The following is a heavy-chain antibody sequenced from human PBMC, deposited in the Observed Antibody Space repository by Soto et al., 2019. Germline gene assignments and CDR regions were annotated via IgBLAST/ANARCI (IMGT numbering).Heavy chain of an antibody. D-gene: IGHD7-27*01. CDR3: ARGPNWGYRFDS. J-gene: IGHJ4*02. CDR2: LIPLFGTT. CDR1: GGTFSGHA. Sequence: QVQLVQSGAEVKKPRSSVKVSCEASGGTFSGHAISWVRQAPGQGPEWMGGLIPLFGTTQHAQNFQDRLTITADKSTSTAYMELTSLRFEDTAIYYCARGPNWGYRFDSWGQGTLVTVSS. V-gene: IGHV1-69*06.